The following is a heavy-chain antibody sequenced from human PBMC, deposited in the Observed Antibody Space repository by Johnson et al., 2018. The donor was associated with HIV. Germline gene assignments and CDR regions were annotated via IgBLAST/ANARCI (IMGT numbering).Heavy chain of an antibody. CDR2: IRYDGSNK. CDR1: GFTFSSYA. V-gene: IGHV3-30*02. J-gene: IGHJ3*02. D-gene: IGHD3-10*01. Sequence: QVQLVESGGGVVQPGRSLRLSCAASGFTFSSYAMHWVRQAPGKGLEWVAFIRYDGSNKYYADFVKGRFTISRDNSKKTLSLQMNSLRPEDTAVYYCAKSSSATYYGDAFDMWGQGTMVTVSS. CDR3: AKSSSATYYGDAFDM.